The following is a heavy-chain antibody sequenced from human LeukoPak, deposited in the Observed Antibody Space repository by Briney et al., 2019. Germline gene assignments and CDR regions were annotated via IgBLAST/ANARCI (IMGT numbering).Heavy chain of an antibody. D-gene: IGHD3-10*01. CDR2: ISAYNGNT. J-gene: IGHJ4*02. CDR1: GYTFTSYG. Sequence: ASVKVSCKASGYTFTSYGISWVRQAPGQGLEWMGWISAYNGNTNYAQKLQGRVTMTTGTSTSTVYMELSSLRSEDTAVYYCARDHYYYGSGSYYNPLGYWGQGTLVTVSS. V-gene: IGHV1-18*01. CDR3: ARDHYYYGSGSYYNPLGY.